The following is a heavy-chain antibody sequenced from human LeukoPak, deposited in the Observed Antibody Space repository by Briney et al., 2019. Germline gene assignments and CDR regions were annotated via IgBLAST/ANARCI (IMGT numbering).Heavy chain of an antibody. J-gene: IGHJ4*02. Sequence: SETLSLTCAVSGDSISSGGYYWSWIRQPPGKGLEWIGYIYYSGSTNYNPSLKSRVTISVDTSKNQFSLKLSSVTAADTAVYYCARGLRYYDILTGYYIRGEDYWGQGTLVTVSS. D-gene: IGHD3-9*01. V-gene: IGHV4-61*08. CDR2: IYYSGST. CDR1: GDSISSGGYY. CDR3: ARGLRYYDILTGYYIRGEDY.